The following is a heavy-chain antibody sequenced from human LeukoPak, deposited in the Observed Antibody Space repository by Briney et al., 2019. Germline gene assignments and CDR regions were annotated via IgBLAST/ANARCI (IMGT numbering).Heavy chain of an antibody. Sequence: SSETLSLTCAVYGGSFSGYYWSWIRQPPGKGLEWIGEINHSGSTNYNPSLKSRVTISVDTSKNQFSLKLSSVTAADTAVYYCASSEYYYDSSGYSWYFDLWGRGTLVTVSS. CDR2: INHSGST. CDR3: ASSEYYYDSSGYSWYFDL. V-gene: IGHV4-34*01. CDR1: GGSFSGYY. D-gene: IGHD3-22*01. J-gene: IGHJ2*01.